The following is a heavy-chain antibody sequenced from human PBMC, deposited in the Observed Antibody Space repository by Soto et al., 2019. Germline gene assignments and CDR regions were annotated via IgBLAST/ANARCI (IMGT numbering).Heavy chain of an antibody. Sequence: LRLSCAASGFTFSTYAMTWVRQAPGRGLEWVSTILHDETPFYTDSVKGRFTISRDNVRGTLYLQMNGLRVEDAALYYCAKDLFPTSGQRFFFESWGQGSLVTVSS. CDR2: ILHDETP. CDR3: AKDLFPTSGQRFFFES. V-gene: IGHV3-23*01. D-gene: IGHD2-21*01. CDR1: GFTFSTYA. J-gene: IGHJ4*02.